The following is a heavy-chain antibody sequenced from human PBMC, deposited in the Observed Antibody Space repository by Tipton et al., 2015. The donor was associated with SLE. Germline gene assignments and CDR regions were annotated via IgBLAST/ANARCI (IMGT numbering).Heavy chain of an antibody. V-gene: IGHV3-9*01. Sequence: SLRLSCAASGFTFDDYAMHWVRPASGKGLAWVSGISWNSGSIGYADSVKGRFTISRENAKNSLYLQMNSLRVEDTAIYYCARDRGAEFDYWGQGTLVTVSS. CDR1: GFTFDDYA. D-gene: IGHD3-10*01. CDR2: ISWNSGSI. J-gene: IGHJ4*02. CDR3: ARDRGAEFDY.